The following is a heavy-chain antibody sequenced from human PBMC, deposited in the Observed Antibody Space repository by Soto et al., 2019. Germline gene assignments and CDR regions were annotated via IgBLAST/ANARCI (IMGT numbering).Heavy chain of an antibody. CDR3: AIVPLEYSTSTYILV. V-gene: IGHV3-23*01. CDR2: ISGSGGST. Sequence: GGSLRLSCAASGVTFSSYDMSWVRQAPGKGLEWVSAISGSGGSTYYADSVKGRITISRDNTKNTLYLQMNRLRAEETAVYYYAIVPLEYSTSTYILVSGKGTTLSVSS. J-gene: IGHJ6*03. CDR1: GVTFSSYD. D-gene: IGHD6-6*01.